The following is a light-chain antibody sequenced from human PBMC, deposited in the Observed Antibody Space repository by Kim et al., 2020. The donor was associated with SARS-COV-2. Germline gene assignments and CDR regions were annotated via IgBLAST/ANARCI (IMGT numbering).Light chain of an antibody. CDR1: QSVRSY. CDR2: DTS. CDR3: QQRSDWPLT. Sequence: LSPGERAPLACRASQSVRSYLGGYRQKPGQAPRLLIYDTSNRAPGIPARFSGSGSGTDFTLTISSLEPEDFAIYYCQQRSDWPLTFGGGTKVDIK. J-gene: IGKJ4*01. V-gene: IGKV3-11*01.